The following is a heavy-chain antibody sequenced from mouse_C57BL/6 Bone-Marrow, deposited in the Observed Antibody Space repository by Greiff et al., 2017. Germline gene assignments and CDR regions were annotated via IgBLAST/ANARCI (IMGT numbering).Heavy chain of an antibody. CDR3: ARFRQLRLFYAMDY. CDR1: GYSFTSYY. J-gene: IGHJ4*01. V-gene: IGHV1-66*01. D-gene: IGHD3-2*02. Sequence: VQLQQSGPELVKPGASVKISCKASGYSFTSYYIHWVKQRPGQGLEWIGWIYPGSGNTKYNEKFKGKATLTADTSSSTAYMQLSSLTSEDSAVYYGARFRQLRLFYAMDYWGQGTSVTVSS. CDR2: IYPGSGNT.